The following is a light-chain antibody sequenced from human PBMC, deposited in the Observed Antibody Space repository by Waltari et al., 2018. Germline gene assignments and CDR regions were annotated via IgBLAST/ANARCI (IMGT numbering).Light chain of an antibody. CDR2: ATS. CDR3: QQSYRTPHT. J-gene: IGKJ2*01. Sequence: DIQMTQFLSSLSPSVADRASNSCRASQNIYRYLNWYQQKPGKPPKLLIYATSILQSGVPSRFSGSGSGTDFTLTISSLQPEDSASYYCQQSYRTPHTFGQGTKVEV. V-gene: IGKV1-39*01. CDR1: QNIYRY.